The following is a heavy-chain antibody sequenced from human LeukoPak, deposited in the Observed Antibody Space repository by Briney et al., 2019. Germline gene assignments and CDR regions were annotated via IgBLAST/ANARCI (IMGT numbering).Heavy chain of an antibody. Sequence: SETLSLTCTVSGGSISSYYWSWIRQPAGKGLEWIGRIYTNGSTNYNPSLKSRVTISVDTSKNQFSLKLSSVTAADTAVYYCATRDNYYYYMDVWGKGTTVTVSS. J-gene: IGHJ6*03. CDR2: IYTNGST. CDR1: GGSISSYY. V-gene: IGHV4-4*07. D-gene: IGHD2-21*02. CDR3: ATRDNYYYYMDV.